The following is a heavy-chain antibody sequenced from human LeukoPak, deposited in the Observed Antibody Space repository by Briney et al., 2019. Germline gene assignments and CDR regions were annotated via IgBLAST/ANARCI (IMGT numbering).Heavy chain of an antibody. J-gene: IGHJ4*02. CDR1: SGSVSSYY. Sequence: PSETLSLTCTVSSGSVSSYYWSWIRQPAGKGLEWIGRLSGTGITIYNPSLKSRVTMSLDTSRNQVSLNLSSVTAADTALYYCARGSGSWFTDYWGQGTLVTVSS. V-gene: IGHV4-4*07. CDR2: LSGTGIT. D-gene: IGHD6-13*01. CDR3: ARGSGSWFTDY.